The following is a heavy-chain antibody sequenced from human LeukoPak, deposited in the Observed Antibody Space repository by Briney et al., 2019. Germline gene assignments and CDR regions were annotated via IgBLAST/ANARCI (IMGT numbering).Heavy chain of an antibody. CDR3: TTIAVARNCST. V-gene: IGHV3-48*03. CDR2: ISSSGTTT. Sequence: QSGGSLRLSRAASGFSFRVYVMHSVRQAPGKGLEWISDISSSGTTTYYTDSVKGRFTISRDNSKNSLYLQMNSLRAEDTAVYYCTTIAVARNCSTWGQGTLVTVSS. D-gene: IGHD6-19*01. CDR1: GFSFRVYV. J-gene: IGHJ4*02.